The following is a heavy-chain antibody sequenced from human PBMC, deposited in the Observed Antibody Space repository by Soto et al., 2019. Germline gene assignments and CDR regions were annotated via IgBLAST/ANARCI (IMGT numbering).Heavy chain of an antibody. CDR3: ARWGYGDYVGVDY. Sequence: PSETLSLTCTVSCGSISSGDYYWSWIRQPPGKGLEWIGYIYYSGSTYYNPSLKSRVTISVDTSKNQFSLKLSSVTAADTAVYYCARWGYGDYVGVDYWGQGTLVTVSS. J-gene: IGHJ4*02. V-gene: IGHV4-30-4*01. D-gene: IGHD4-17*01. CDR1: CGSISSGDYY. CDR2: IYYSGST.